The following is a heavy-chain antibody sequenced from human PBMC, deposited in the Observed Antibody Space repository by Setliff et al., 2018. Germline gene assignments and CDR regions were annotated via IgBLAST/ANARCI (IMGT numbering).Heavy chain of an antibody. D-gene: IGHD3-22*01. V-gene: IGHV4-59*01. CDR3: AREYYYARSRNFDY. J-gene: IGHJ4*02. CDR2: VHFGGDT. CDR1: SGSINSYY. Sequence: SETLSLTCTVSSGSINSYYWSWVRQSPGKGLEWIGFVHFGGDTNYNPSLKSRVTISVDTSKNQLSLKLNSVTAADTAVYYCAREYYYARSRNFDYWGQGTLVTVSS.